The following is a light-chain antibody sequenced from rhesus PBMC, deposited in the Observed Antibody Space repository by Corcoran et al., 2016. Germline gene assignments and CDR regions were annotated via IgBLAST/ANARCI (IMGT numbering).Light chain of an antibody. V-gene: IGKV1-25*01. CDR2: EAS. CDR1: QGITND. CDR3: QHYYSTPFT. Sequence: DIQMTQSPSSLSASVGDRVTITCRASQGITNDLAWYQQKPGETPKLLISEASSLQSGIPSRFSGSGSGTDFTLTISSLQSEDFATYYCQHYYSTPFTIGPGTKLDIK. J-gene: IGKJ3*01.